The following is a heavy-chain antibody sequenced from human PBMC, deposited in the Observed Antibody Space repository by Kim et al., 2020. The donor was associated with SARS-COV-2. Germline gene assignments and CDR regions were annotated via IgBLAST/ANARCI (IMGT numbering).Heavy chain of an antibody. CDR2: IRSKAYGGTT. Sequence: GGSLRLSCTASGFTFGDYAMSWVRQAPGKGLEWVGFIRSKAYGGTTEYAASVKGRFTIPRDDSKSIAYLQMNSLKTEDTAVYYCTTGYSSGWDFDYWGQGTLVAVYS. CDR3: TTGYSSGWDFDY. J-gene: IGHJ4*02. CDR1: GFTFGDYA. D-gene: IGHD6-19*01. V-gene: IGHV3-49*04.